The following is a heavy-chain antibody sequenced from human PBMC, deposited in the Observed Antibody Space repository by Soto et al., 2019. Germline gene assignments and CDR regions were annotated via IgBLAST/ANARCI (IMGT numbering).Heavy chain of an antibody. CDR1: GFTFSSYA. D-gene: IGHD3-22*01. CDR2: ISGSGGST. V-gene: IGHV3-23*01. Sequence: PGGSLRLSCAASGFTFSSYAMSWVRQAPGKGLEWVSAISGSGGSTYYADSVKGRFTISRDNSKNTLYLQMNSLRAEDTAVYYCAKDSFLVTMIVVVFDYWGQGTLVTVSS. CDR3: AKDSFLVTMIVVVFDY. J-gene: IGHJ4*02.